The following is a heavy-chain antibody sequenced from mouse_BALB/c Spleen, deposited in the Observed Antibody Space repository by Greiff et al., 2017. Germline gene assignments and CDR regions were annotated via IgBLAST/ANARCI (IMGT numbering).Heavy chain of an antibody. Sequence: QVQLQQSGAELAKPGASVKMSCKASGYTFTSYWMHWVKQRPGQGLEWIGYINPSTGYTEYNQKFKDKATLTADKSSSTAYMQLSSLTSEDSAVYYCARRDPYYFDYWGQGTTLTVSS. J-gene: IGHJ2*01. CDR2: INPSTGYT. CDR3: ARRDPYYFDY. V-gene: IGHV1-7*01. CDR1: GYTFTSYW.